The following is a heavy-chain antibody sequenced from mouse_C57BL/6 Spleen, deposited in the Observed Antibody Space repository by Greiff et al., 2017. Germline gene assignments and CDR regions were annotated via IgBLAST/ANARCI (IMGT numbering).Heavy chain of an antibody. CDR2: ISSGSSTI. J-gene: IGHJ3*01. CDR3: ARYPFAY. Sequence: DVKLVESGGGLVKPGGSLKLSCAASGFTFSDYGMHWVRQAPEKGLEWVAYISSGSSTIYYADTVKGRFTISRDNAKNTLFLQMTSLRSEDTTMYYCARYPFAYWGQGTLVTVSA. V-gene: IGHV5-17*01. CDR1: GFTFSDYG.